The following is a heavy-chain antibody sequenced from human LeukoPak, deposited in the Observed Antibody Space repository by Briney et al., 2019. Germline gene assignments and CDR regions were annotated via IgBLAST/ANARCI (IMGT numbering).Heavy chain of an antibody. J-gene: IGHJ6*02. Sequence: GGSLRLSCAASGFTFSSYVMNWVRQAPGKGLEWVSANSGSGGSTYYADSVKGRFTISRDNSKNTLYLQMNSLRAEDTAVYYCARDLSYSSSWHLPATYYYYGMDVWGQGTTVTVSS. CDR3: ARDLSYSSSWHLPATYYYYGMDV. D-gene: IGHD6-13*01. V-gene: IGHV3-23*01. CDR1: GFTFSSYV. CDR2: NSGSGGST.